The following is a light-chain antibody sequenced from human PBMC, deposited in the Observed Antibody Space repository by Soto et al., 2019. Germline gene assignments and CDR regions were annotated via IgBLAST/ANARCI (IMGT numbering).Light chain of an antibody. V-gene: IGKV3-15*01. CDR3: QQYNYRPPS. Sequence: EIVMTQSPATLSVSPGERAALSCRASQSVSGNLAGYQQTPGQAPRLLIYGASTRATGIPVRFSGSGFGTEFTLTISSLKSEDFAVYYCQQYNYRPPSFGQGTRLEIK. CDR1: QSVSGN. J-gene: IGKJ5*01. CDR2: GAS.